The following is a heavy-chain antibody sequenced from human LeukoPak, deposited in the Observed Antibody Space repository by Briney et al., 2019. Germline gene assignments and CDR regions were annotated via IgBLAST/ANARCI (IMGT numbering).Heavy chain of an antibody. Sequence: PGGSLRLSCAASGLTDSSSYMSSVRQAPGKGLEWVSIICRDGSTYYADSVQGRSTISRDSSKNTVYFQMNSLRAEDTAVYYCARTSYRAFDIWGQGTMVTVSS. J-gene: IGHJ3*02. D-gene: IGHD3-16*02. CDR3: ARTSYRAFDI. CDR1: GLTDSSSY. CDR2: ICRDGST. V-gene: IGHV3-53*01.